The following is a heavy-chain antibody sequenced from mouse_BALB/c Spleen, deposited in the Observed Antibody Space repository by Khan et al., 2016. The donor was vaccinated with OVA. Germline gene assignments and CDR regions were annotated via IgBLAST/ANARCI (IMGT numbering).Heavy chain of an antibody. D-gene: IGHD2-14*01. CDR2: IYPYNDDT. CDR3: AENYMYVVYFDD. V-gene: IGHV1S136*01. J-gene: IGHJ2*01. Sequence: VQLQQPGPELVKPGASVKMSCKATGYTFTSYVMHWLRQKPGQGLEWIGYIYPYNDDTKYNEKFKGKATLTSDKSTSTAYLELSSLTSEDSAVYYYAENYMYVVYFDDWGQGAPLTVSS. CDR1: GYTFTSYV.